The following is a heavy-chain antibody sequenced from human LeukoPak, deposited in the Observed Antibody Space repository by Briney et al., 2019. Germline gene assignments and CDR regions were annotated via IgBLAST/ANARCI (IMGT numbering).Heavy chain of an antibody. CDR1: GGSISSSSYY. CDR2: IYYNGST. D-gene: IGHD4-17*01. J-gene: IGHJ6*03. Sequence: PSETLSLTCTVSGGSISSSSYYWGWIRQPPGKGLEWIGSIYYNGSTYYNPSLKSRVTVSEDTSKNQFSLKLSSVTAADTAVYYCARDGGGLRFILSGYYYYMDVWGKGTTVTVSS. CDR3: ARDGGGLRFILSGYYYYMDV. V-gene: IGHV4-39*07.